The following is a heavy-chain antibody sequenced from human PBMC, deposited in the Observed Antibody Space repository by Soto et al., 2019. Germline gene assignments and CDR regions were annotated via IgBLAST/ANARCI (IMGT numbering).Heavy chain of an antibody. Sequence: GGSLRLSCAASGFTFSSYAISWVRQAPGKGLEWFSSINSDGSSTSYADSVKGRFTISRDNAKNTLYLQMNSLRAEDTAVYYCARDRGYCSSTSCYAVNWFDPWGQGTLVTVSS. V-gene: IGHV3-74*01. D-gene: IGHD2-2*01. J-gene: IGHJ5*02. CDR3: ARDRGYCSSTSCYAVNWFDP. CDR1: GFTFSSYA. CDR2: INSDGSST.